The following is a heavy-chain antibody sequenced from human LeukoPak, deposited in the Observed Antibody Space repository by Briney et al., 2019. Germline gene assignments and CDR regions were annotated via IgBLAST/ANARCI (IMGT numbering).Heavy chain of an antibody. CDR3: ARLGIYCSSTSCYPHGMDV. V-gene: IGHV3-21*01. D-gene: IGHD2-2*01. CDR1: GFTFSSYS. Sequence: GGSLRLSCAASGFTFSSYSMNWVRRAPGKGLEWVSSISSSSSYIYYADSVKGRFTISRDNAKNSLYLQMNSLRAEDTAVYYCARLGIYCSSTSCYPHGMDVWGQGTTVTVSS. CDR2: ISSSSSYI. J-gene: IGHJ6*02.